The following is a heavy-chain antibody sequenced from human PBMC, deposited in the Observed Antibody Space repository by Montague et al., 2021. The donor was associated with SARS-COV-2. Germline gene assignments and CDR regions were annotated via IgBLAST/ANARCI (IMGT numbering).Heavy chain of an antibody. V-gene: IGHV4-31*03. CDR3: AREISGHCSSTGCYTGWFDP. CDR2: IYYSGST. D-gene: IGHD2-2*02. CDR1: GGSISSGGYY. J-gene: IGHJ5*02. Sequence: TLSLTCTVSGGSISSGGYYWSWIRQHPGKGLEWIGYIYYSGSTYYNPSLRSRVTISVDTSKTQFSLKLSSVTAADTAVYYCAREISGHCSSTGCYTGWFDPWGQGTLVTVSS.